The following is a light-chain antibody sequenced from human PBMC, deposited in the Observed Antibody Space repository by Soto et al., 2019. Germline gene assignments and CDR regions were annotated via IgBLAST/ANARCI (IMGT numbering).Light chain of an antibody. V-gene: IGLV2-8*01. CDR3: SSYAGSNNYV. CDR1: SSDVGDYDY. Sequence: QSALTQPPSASASPGQSVTISCTGTSSDVGDYDYVSWYQLHPGKAPKLMIYEVSKRPSGIPDRFSGSKSGNTASLTVSGLQAEDEADYYWSSYAGSNNYVFGTGTKLTVL. J-gene: IGLJ1*01. CDR2: EVS.